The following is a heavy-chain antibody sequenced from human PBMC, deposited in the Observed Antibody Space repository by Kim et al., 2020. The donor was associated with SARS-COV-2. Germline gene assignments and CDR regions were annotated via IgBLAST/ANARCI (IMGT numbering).Heavy chain of an antibody. D-gene: IGHD3-10*01. CDR1: GYTFTSYA. Sequence: ASVKVSCKASGYTFTSYAMHWVRQAPGQRLEWMGWINAGNGNTKYSQKFQGRVTITRDTSASTAYMELSSLRSEDTAVYYCARDHGTMVRGVTQYIDYWGQGTLVTVSS. CDR2: INAGNGNT. V-gene: IGHV1-3*01. CDR3: ARDHGTMVRGVTQYIDY. J-gene: IGHJ4*02.